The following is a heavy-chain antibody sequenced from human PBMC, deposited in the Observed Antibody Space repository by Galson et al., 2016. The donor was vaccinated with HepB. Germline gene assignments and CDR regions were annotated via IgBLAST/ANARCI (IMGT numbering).Heavy chain of an antibody. D-gene: IGHD1-1*01. V-gene: IGHV4-4*02. CDR2: IHRTGST. J-gene: IGHJ4*02. CDR1: GGSISNSDW. CDR3: ARQQLSYTWGY. Sequence: SETLSLTCAVSGGSISNSDWWSWVRQPPGKGLEWIGEIHRTGSTNYNPSLKSRVTIPVDKANEQISLNLYSVTAADAAVYYCARQQLSYTWGYWGQGTQVTVSS.